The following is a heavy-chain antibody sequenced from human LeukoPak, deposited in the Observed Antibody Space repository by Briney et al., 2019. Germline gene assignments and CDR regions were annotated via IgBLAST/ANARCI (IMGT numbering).Heavy chain of an antibody. CDR3: ARAHPWFGELLFDP. J-gene: IGHJ5*02. D-gene: IGHD3-10*01. CDR2: IGTAGDT. V-gene: IGHV3-13*01. CDR1: GFTFSSYD. Sequence: GGSLRLSCAASGFTFSSYDMHWVRQAPGKGLEWVSAIGTAGDTYYPGSVKGRFTISRENAKNSLYLQMNSLRAGDTAVYYCARAHPWFGELLFDPWGQGTLVTVSS.